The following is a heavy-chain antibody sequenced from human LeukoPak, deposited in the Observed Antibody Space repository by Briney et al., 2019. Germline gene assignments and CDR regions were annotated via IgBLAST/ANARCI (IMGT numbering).Heavy chain of an antibody. J-gene: IGHJ1*01. CDR2: IYYSGRT. D-gene: IGHD3-22*01. V-gene: IGHV4-39*01. Sequence: SETLSLTCSVSGDSVSRSDSYWDWIRQPPGKGLEWVGTIYYSGRTYYSPSLKSRVTMSVDPSNNQFSLTLRPVTAADTAVYYCARRRYYDGSGYLEWGQGTLLSVSS. CDR3: ARRRYYDGSGYLE. CDR1: GDSVSRSDSY.